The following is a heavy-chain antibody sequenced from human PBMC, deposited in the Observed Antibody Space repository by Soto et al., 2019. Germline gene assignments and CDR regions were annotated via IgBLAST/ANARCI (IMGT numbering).Heavy chain of an antibody. J-gene: IGHJ4*02. CDR1: GFTFNTYS. D-gene: IGHD6-13*01. V-gene: IGHV3-48*02. CDR2: ISSSSGTI. Sequence: GGSLRLSCAASGFTFNTYSMNWVRQAPGKGLEWLSYISSSSGTIYYADSVKGRFTISRDNVENSLYLQMNSLRDEDTAVYYCASAVRRIAVATTRYYFDYWGQGT. CDR3: ASAVRRIAVATTRYYFDY.